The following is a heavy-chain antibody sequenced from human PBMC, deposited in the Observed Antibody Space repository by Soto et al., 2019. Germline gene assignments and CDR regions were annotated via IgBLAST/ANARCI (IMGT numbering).Heavy chain of an antibody. V-gene: IGHV3-48*03. J-gene: IGHJ3*02. CDR2: ISSSGSTI. CDR1: GFTISSYE. CDR3: ARVDPCSSTSCDPHDAFDI. Sequence: EVQLVESVGGLVQPGGSLRLSCAASGFTISSYEMNWVRQAPGKGLEWVSYISSSGSTIYYADSVKGRFTISRDNAKNSLYLQMNSLRAEDTAVYYCARVDPCSSTSCDPHDAFDIWGQGTMVTVSS. D-gene: IGHD2-2*01.